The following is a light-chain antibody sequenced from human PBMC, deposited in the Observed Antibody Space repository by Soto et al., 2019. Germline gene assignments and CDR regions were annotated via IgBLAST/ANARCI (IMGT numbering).Light chain of an antibody. CDR1: NIGSKS. CDR3: QVWDSSSDHPV. Sequence: SSELTQPPSVSVAPGKTARITCGGNNIGSKSVHWYQQKPGQAPVLVIYYDSDRPSGIPARFSGSNSGNTATLTISRVEAGDEADYYCQVWDSSSDHPVFGGGTKLTVL. J-gene: IGLJ2*01. CDR2: YDS. V-gene: IGLV3-21*04.